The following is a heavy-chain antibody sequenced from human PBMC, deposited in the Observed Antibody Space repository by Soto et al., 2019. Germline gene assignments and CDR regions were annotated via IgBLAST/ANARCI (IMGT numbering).Heavy chain of an antibody. CDR2: VSDSGST. CDR3: AREGLRGYDSSGYYDY. D-gene: IGHD3-22*01. Sequence: TSETLSLTCTVSGGSIRSFHWSWIRQPPGKGLEWIGYVSDSGSTNYNPSLKSRVTISVDTSKNQFSLKLSSVTAADTAVYYCAREGLRGYDSSGYYDYWGQGTLVTVSS. CDR1: GGSIRSFH. V-gene: IGHV4-59*01. J-gene: IGHJ4*02.